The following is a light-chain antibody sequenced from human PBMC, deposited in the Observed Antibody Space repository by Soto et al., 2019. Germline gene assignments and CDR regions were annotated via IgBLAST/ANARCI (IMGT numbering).Light chain of an antibody. CDR1: SGHSNYA. Sequence: QSVLTQSPSASASLGASVKLTCTLSSGHSNYAIAWHQQQPEKGPQYLMKLNRDGSHSKGDGIPNRFSGSSSGAERYLTISILQSEDEPDYYCQTWGTGIVIFGGGTKLTVL. V-gene: IGLV4-69*01. J-gene: IGLJ2*01. CDR2: LNRDGSH. CDR3: QTWGTGIVI.